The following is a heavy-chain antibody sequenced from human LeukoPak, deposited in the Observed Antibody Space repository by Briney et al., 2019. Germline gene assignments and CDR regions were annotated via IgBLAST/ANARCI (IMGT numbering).Heavy chain of an antibody. Sequence: SEALSLTCTVSGGSISSYYWSWIRQPPGKGLEWIGYIYYSGSTNYNPSLKSRVTISVDTSKNQFSLKLSSVTAADTAVYYCARSPPYGYSSGWHYFDYWGQGTLVTVSS. CDR3: ARSPPYGYSSGWHYFDY. CDR2: IYYSGST. V-gene: IGHV4-59*01. CDR1: GGSISSYY. D-gene: IGHD6-19*01. J-gene: IGHJ4*02.